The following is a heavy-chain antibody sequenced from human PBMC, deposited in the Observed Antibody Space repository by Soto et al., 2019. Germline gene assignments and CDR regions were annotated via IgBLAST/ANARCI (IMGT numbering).Heavy chain of an antibody. V-gene: IGHV3-33*01. CDR3: GPDTLDY. CDR2: IWYDGSNK. J-gene: IGHJ4*02. CDR1: GFMFSSHG. Sequence: QVQLVESGGGVAQPGRSLRLSSAASGFMFSSHGMHWIRQAPGKGLEWVAVIWYDGSNKYYADSVKGRFTISRDNSKNTLYLQMNSLRVEDTAVYYCGPDTLDYWGQGTLVTVSS.